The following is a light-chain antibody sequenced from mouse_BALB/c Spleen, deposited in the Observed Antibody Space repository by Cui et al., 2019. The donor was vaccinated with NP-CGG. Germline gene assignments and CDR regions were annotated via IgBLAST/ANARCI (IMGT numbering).Light chain of an antibody. V-gene: IGLV1*01. J-gene: IGLJ1*01. CDR2: GTN. CDR1: TGAVTTSNY. CDR3: ALWYSNHWV. Sequence: QSVVTKESAPTTSPGETVTLTCRSSTGAVTTSNYANWVQEKPDHLFTGLIGGTNNRAPGVPARFSGSLIGDKAALTITGAQTDDEAIYFCALWYSNHWVFGGGTKLTVL.